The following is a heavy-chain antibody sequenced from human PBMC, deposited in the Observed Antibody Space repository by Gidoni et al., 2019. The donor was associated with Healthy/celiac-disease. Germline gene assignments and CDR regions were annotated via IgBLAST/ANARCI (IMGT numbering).Heavy chain of an antibody. V-gene: IGHV3-23*01. CDR2: ISGSGGST. D-gene: IGHD3-10*01. CDR1: GVTVSSYA. J-gene: IGHJ4*02. CDR3: AKVSLLGGVEVPYYQGRAELDY. Sequence: EVQLLESGGGLVQPGGSRRLSCAACGVTVSSYAMSWVRQAQGKGLEWVSAISGSGGSTYYADSVKGRFTISRDNSKNTLYLQMNSLRAEDTAVYYCAKVSLLGGVEVPYYQGRAELDYWGQGTLVTVSS.